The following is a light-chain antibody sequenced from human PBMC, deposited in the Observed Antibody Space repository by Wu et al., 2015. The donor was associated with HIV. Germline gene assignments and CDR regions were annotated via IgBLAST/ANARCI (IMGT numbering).Light chain of an antibody. J-gene: IGKJ5*01. Sequence: QASQTLAPMLIGISRNHGKDPKPPDPRCHQLHTGVPSRFSGSGSGTEFTFSISSLQPEDIATYYCQQYNDVKWAAITFGQGTKLEIQ. CDR2: CH. CDR1: QTLAP. CDR3: QQYNDVKWAAIT. V-gene: IGKV1-33*01.